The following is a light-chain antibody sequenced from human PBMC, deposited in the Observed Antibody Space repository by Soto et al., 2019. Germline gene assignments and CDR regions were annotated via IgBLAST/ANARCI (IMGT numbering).Light chain of an antibody. CDR2: DAS. Sequence: EIVLTQSPATLSLSPGDRATLSCRASQSVSSYLAWYQQKPGQAPRLLIYDASNRATGIPARFSGSGSGTDFTLTITTLEPEDFAVYYCPQRSNWPSTFGGGTKVEIQ. CDR3: PQRSNWPST. CDR1: QSVSSY. V-gene: IGKV3-11*01. J-gene: IGKJ4*01.